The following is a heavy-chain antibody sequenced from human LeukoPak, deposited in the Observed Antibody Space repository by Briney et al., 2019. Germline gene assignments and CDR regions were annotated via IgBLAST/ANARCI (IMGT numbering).Heavy chain of an antibody. V-gene: IGHV1-8*01. CDR3: ARASRGYSSSSEFNWYFDL. D-gene: IGHD6-6*01. CDR2: MNPNSGNT. CDR1: GYTFTSYE. J-gene: IGHJ2*01. Sequence: GASVKVSCKASGYTFTSYEINWVRQATGQGLEWMGWMNPNSGNTGYAQKFQGRVTMTRNTSISTAYMELSSLRSEDTAVYYCARASRGYSSSSEFNWYFDLWGRGTLVTVSS.